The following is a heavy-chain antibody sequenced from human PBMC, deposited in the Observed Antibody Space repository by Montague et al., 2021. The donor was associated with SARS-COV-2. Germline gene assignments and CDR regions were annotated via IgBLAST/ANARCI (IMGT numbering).Heavy chain of an antibody. V-gene: IGHV4-61*09. CDR3: ARESGSPTYYFYYGVDV. CDR1: GGSISSGNYY. J-gene: IGHJ6*02. CDR2: IYTSGST. D-gene: IGHD1-26*01. Sequence: TLSLTCTVSGGSISSGNYYWSWIRQPAGKGLEWIGHIYTSGSTNYNPSLKSRVTISVHTSNNQFSLKLSSVTAADTAVYYCARESGSPTYYFYYGVDVGGQGTMVTVSS.